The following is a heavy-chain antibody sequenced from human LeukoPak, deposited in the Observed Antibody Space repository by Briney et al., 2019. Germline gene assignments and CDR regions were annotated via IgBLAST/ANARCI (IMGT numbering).Heavy chain of an antibody. Sequence: GGSLRLSCTASGFSFGDYATSWFRQAPGKGLEWVGIMRGKNYGGTTEYAASVKDRFTISRDDSKSIAYLQMNSLKTEDTAVYYCTRVPIRTVTMIVVIRGHDAFDIWGQGTTVTVSS. CDR3: TRVPIRTVTMIVVIRGHDAFDI. J-gene: IGHJ3*02. D-gene: IGHD3-22*01. CDR1: GFSFGDYA. V-gene: IGHV3-49*03. CDR2: MRGKNYGGTT.